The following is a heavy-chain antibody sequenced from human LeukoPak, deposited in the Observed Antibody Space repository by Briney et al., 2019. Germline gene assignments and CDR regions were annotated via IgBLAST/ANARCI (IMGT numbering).Heavy chain of an antibody. V-gene: IGHV1-18*01. CDR1: GYTFTSYG. Sequence: ASVKVSCKASGYTFTSYGISWVRRAPGQGLEWMGWISAYNGNTNYAQKLQGRVTMTTDTSTSTAYMELRSLRSDDTAVYYCARKGQYSSGRVYYYYMDVWGKGTTVTVSS. J-gene: IGHJ6*03. D-gene: IGHD6-19*01. CDR2: ISAYNGNT. CDR3: ARKGQYSSGRVYYYYMDV.